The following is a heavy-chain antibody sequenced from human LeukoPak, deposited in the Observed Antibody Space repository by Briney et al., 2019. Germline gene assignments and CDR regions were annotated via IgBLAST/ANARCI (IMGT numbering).Heavy chain of an antibody. Sequence: GSLRLSCAASGFTFSSYSMNWVRQAPGKGLEWVSSISSSSSYIYYADSVKGRFTISRDNAKNSLYLQMNSLRAEDTAVYYCAMSVTSEGHRIRNYWGQGTLVTVSS. CDR2: ISSSSSYI. CDR3: AMSVTSEGHRIRNY. V-gene: IGHV3-21*01. CDR1: GFTFSSYS. J-gene: IGHJ4*02. D-gene: IGHD4-4*01.